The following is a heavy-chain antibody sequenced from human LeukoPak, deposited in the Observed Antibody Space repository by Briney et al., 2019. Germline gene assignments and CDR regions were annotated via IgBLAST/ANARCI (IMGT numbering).Heavy chain of an antibody. V-gene: IGHV3-23*01. D-gene: IGHD4/OR15-4a*01. CDR2: ISISGDMT. CDR3: ANEEVPNEY. CDR1: GFTFSSHA. J-gene: IGHJ4*02. Sequence: PGGSLRLSCAVSGFTFSSHAMSWVRQAPGKGLEWVSGISISGDMTYYADSVEGRFTISRDNSKNTVHLQMNNVRVEDTAVYFCANEEVPNEYWGQGTLVTVSS.